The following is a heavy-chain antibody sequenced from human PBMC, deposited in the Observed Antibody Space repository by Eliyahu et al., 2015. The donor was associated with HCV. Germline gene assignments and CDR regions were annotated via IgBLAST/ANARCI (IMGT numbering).Heavy chain of an antibody. CDR3: ARLGYCSTTNRPRGGGFDI. CDR2: IYTTGNT. J-gene: IGHJ3*02. CDR1: GGSINSGAYF. Sequence: QVQLQESGPGLVKPSETLSLTCTVFGGSINSGAYFWSWFRQHPGEALEWLGYIYTTGNTYYSPSFTSRLAISMDTSQNHFSLELLSVTAADTAVYYCARLGYCSTTNRPRGGGFDIWGQGAMVTVSS. V-gene: IGHV4-31*03. D-gene: IGHD2-2*01.